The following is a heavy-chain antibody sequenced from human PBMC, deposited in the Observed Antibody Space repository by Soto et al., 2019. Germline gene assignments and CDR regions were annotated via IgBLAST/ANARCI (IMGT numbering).Heavy chain of an antibody. CDR2: ISYSGTT. J-gene: IGHJ6*02. V-gene: IGHV4-39*01. D-gene: IGHD5-12*01. CDR3: ARSRSYGGYVTYYGMDV. CDR1: GGSISSSDNY. Sequence: ASETLSLTCTVSGGSISSSDNYWGWIRQPPGKGLEWIGTISYSGTTYYNPSLKSRVTISVDTSSNQFSLKLNSVTAADTAVYLCARSRSYGGYVTYYGMDVWGQGTTVTVSS.